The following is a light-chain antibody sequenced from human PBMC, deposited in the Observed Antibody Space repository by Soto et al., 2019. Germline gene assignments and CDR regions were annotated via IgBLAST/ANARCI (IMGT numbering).Light chain of an antibody. CDR3: QQSESSPRT. J-gene: IGKJ1*01. CDR2: GTS. Sequence: EIVLTQSPGTLSLSPGERATLSCRASQSVTSTYLAWYQQTPGQAPRLLIYGTSNRATGVPDRFSGSGSGTDFTLNISGLEPEDFAVYYCQQSESSPRTVGEGTKVEIK. V-gene: IGKV3-20*01. CDR1: QSVTSTY.